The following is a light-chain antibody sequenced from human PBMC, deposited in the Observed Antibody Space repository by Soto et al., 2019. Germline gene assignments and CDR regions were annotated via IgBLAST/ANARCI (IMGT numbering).Light chain of an antibody. CDR1: QGISSW. CDR2: DAS. Sequence: DIQMTQSPSSVSPSVGDRVTITCRASQGISSWLAWYQQKPEKAPKXVIYDASSLQSGVPSRFSGSGSGTDLTITISSLQPEDGATYYGQQANSFPLTFGGGTKVDIK. J-gene: IGKJ4*01. V-gene: IGKV1-12*01. CDR3: QQANSFPLT.